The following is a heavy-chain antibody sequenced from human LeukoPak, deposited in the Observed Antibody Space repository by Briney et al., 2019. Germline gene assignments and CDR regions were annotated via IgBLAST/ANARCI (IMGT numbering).Heavy chain of an antibody. V-gene: IGHV3-30*18. CDR3: GKYQGYDSDYMAV. D-gene: IGHD3-22*01. CDR2: ISNDGANK. Sequence: PGGSLRLSCAASGFTFSSYGMYWVRQAPGKGLEWVAVISNDGANKYYADSVKGRFTIFRDDSKNTLFLQMNSLRPEDTAMYYCGKYQGYDSDYMAVWGQGALVTGSS. CDR1: GFTFSSYG. J-gene: IGHJ4*02.